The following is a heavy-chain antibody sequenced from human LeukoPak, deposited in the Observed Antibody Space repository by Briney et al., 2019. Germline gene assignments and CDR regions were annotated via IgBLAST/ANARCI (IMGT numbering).Heavy chain of an antibody. CDR3: AHVESMTGLKLGS. D-gene: IGHD1-20*01. V-gene: IGHV3-15*01. J-gene: IGHJ5*02. Sequence: PGGSLTLSCRVFGLTYSDAWMSWVRQAPGKGLEWVGRIKSHGGGGTTDYAAPVKGRFTISRDDSKNTLYLQMKSLESEDTAVYYCAHVESMTGLKLGSWGQGTLVTVSS. CDR2: IKSHGGGGTT. CDR1: GLTYSDAW.